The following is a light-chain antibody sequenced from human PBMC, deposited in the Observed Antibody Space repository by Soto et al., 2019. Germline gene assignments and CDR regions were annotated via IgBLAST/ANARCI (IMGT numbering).Light chain of an antibody. J-gene: IGKJ2*01. Sequence: DIVMTQSPATLSVSPGERATLSCRASQSAGNNLAWYQQKPGQAPRLLIYDASTRATGIPARFSGSGSGAEFTLTISSLQSEDFAVYYCQQYNNWPMYTFGQGTKVDIK. CDR3: QQYNNWPMYT. V-gene: IGKV3-15*01. CDR2: DAS. CDR1: QSAGNN.